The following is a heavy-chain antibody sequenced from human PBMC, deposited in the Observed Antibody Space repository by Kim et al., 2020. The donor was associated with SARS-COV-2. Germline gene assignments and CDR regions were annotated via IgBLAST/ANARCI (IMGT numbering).Heavy chain of an antibody. CDR2: IYYSGST. J-gene: IGHJ5*02. CDR3: ARVGRSSPLNWFDP. V-gene: IGHV4-59*13. Sequence: SETLSLTCTVSGGSISSYYWSWIRQPPGKGLEWIGYIYYSGSTNYNPSLKSRVTISVDTSKNQFSLKLSSVTAADKAVYYCARVGRSSPLNWFDPWGQGTLVTVSS. CDR1: GGSISSYY. D-gene: IGHD1-26*01.